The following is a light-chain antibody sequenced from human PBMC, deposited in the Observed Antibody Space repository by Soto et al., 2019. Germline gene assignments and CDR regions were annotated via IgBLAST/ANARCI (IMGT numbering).Light chain of an antibody. CDR3: SSFATSNTCV. V-gene: IGLV2-8*01. J-gene: IGLJ3*02. CDR2: EVT. Sequence: QSALTQPPSASGSPGQSVTISCTGTSSDVGAYNYVSWYQEHAGKAPKLVIYEVTKRPSGVSDRFSGSKSANTASLTVSGLQAEDEADYYCSSFATSNTCVFGGGTQLTVL. CDR1: SSDVGAYNY.